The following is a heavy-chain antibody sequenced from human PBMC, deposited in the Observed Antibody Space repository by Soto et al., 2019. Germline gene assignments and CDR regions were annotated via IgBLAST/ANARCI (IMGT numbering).Heavy chain of an antibody. CDR1: GFTFSSYA. V-gene: IGHV3-64D*08. Sequence: GGSLRLSCSASGFTFSSYAMHWVRQAPGKGLEYVSAISSNGGSTYYADSVKGRFTISRDNSKNTLYLQMSSLRAEDTAVYYCVKGLSDYSNSNWFDPWGQGTLVTVSS. CDR2: ISSNGGST. D-gene: IGHD4-4*01. J-gene: IGHJ5*02. CDR3: VKGLSDYSNSNWFDP.